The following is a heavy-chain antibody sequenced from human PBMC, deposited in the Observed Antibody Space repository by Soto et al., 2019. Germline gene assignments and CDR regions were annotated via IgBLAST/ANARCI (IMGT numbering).Heavy chain of an antibody. CDR2: ISGHNGNT. CDR3: ASDFEAGGQVVGGFDY. D-gene: IGHD6-6*01. J-gene: IGHJ4*02. CDR1: GYTFTRFG. Sequence: QVQLVQSGTEVKKPGASVKVSCKASGYTFTRFGINWVRQAPGQGLEWMWWISGHNGNTHSAQNFQGRVTVTTDTRTSTAYMDMRRRSSDVTAVYYRASDFEAGGQVVGGFDYWGQGTLVTVSS. V-gene: IGHV1-18*01.